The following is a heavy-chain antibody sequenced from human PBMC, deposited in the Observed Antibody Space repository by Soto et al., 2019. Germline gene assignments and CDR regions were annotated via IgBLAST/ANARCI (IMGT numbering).Heavy chain of an antibody. CDR2: IIPIFGTA. V-gene: IGHV1-69*01. Sequence: QVQLVQSGAEVKKPGSSVKVSCKASGGTFSSYAISWVRQAPGQGLEWMGGIIPIFGTANYAQKFQGRVTITADESTSTAYMELSSLRSEDTAVYYCARDANSSSSLLYYYYYGMDVWGQGTTVTVSS. CDR1: GGTFSSYA. D-gene: IGHD6-6*01. CDR3: ARDANSSSSLLYYYYYGMDV. J-gene: IGHJ6*02.